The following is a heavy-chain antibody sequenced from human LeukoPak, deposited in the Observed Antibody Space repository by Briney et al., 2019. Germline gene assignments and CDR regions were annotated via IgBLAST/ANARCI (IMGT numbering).Heavy chain of an antibody. D-gene: IGHD3-22*01. J-gene: IGHJ4*02. CDR2: VDPEDGET. CDR3: ATERRRYYDSSGYSAGFDY. V-gene: IGHV1-69-2*01. Sequence: GASVKISCNVSGYTFTDYYMHWVQQPPGKGLEWMGLVDPEDGETIYAETFQGRVTITADTSTDTAYMELSSLRSEDTAVYYCATERRRYYDSSGYSAGFDYWGQRTLVTVSS. CDR1: GYTFTDYY.